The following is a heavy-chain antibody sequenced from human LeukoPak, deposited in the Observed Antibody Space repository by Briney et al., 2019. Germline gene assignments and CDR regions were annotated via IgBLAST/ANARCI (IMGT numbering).Heavy chain of an antibody. V-gene: IGHV3-21*01. Sequence: MTGGSLRLSCAASGFTFNSYTLNWVRQAPGKGLEWVSSIDSSSSYIYYADSVKGRFTISRDNAKNSLYLQMNSLRAEDTAVYYCTRKGSQWDFLVDYWGQGTRVAVSP. CDR2: IDSSSSYI. D-gene: IGHD2/OR15-2a*01. CDR1: GFTFNSYT. CDR3: TRKGSQWDFLVDY. J-gene: IGHJ4*02.